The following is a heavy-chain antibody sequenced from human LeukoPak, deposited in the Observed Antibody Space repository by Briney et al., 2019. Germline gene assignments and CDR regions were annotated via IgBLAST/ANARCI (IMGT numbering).Heavy chain of an antibody. Sequence: PGGSLRLSCAASGFTFSTSVIHWVRQAPGKGLEWVAFIRFDGSNKYYADSVKGRFTISRDNSKNTLYLQMNSLRAEDTAVYYCAKDPSRYCSSTSCYKPPDYWGQGTLVTVSS. J-gene: IGHJ4*02. CDR2: IRFDGSNK. V-gene: IGHV3-30*02. D-gene: IGHD2-2*01. CDR3: AKDPSRYCSSTSCYKPPDY. CDR1: GFTFSTSV.